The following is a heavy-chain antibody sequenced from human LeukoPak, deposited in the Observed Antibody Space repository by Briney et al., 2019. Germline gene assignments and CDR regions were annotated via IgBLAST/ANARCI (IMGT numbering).Heavy chain of an antibody. D-gene: IGHD2-8*01. V-gene: IGHV3-21*04. Sequence: KAGGSLRLSCAASGFTFSSYSMNWVRQAPGKGLEWVSSISSSSSYIYYADSVQGRFTISRDNSKNTLYLQMNSLRAEDTAVYYCAKDRLIEGYLVYDYWGQGTLVTVSS. J-gene: IGHJ4*02. CDR1: GFTFSSYS. CDR3: AKDRLIEGYLVYDY. CDR2: ISSSSSYI.